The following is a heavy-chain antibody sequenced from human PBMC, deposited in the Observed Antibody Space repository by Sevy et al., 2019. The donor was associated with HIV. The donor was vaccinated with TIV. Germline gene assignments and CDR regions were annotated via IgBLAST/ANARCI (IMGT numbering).Heavy chain of an antibody. CDR2: LKSDVYGGTV. J-gene: IGHJ4*02. Sequence: GGSLRLSCTASGFTFGDYCMSWVRQAPGKGLEWVAFLKSDVYGGTVDHAATVRGRFVISRDDSKTIAYLQMDDLKTEDTGVYYCTRWKAAESIFDYWGQGALVTVSS. V-gene: IGHV3-49*04. D-gene: IGHD6-13*01. CDR3: TRWKAAESIFDY. CDR1: GFTFGDYC.